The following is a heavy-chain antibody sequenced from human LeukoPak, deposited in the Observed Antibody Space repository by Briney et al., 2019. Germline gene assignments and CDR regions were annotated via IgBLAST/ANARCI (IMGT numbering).Heavy chain of an antibody. Sequence: GASVKASCKASGYTFTSYGISWVRQAPGQGLEWMGWIGAYNGNTNYAQKLQGRVTMTTDTSTSTAYMELRSLRSDDTAVYYCARDVGPRSLRYFDDTNDYWGQGTLVTVSS. J-gene: IGHJ4*02. CDR3: ARDVGPRSLRYFDDTNDY. CDR2: IGAYNGNT. CDR1: GYTFTSYG. V-gene: IGHV1-18*01. D-gene: IGHD3-9*01.